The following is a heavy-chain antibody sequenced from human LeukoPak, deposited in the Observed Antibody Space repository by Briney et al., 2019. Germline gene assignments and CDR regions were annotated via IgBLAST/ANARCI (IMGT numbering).Heavy chain of an antibody. V-gene: IGHV4-39*01. J-gene: IGHJ2*01. Sequence: TSETLSLTCTVSGGSISSSGYYWGWIRQPPGKGLEWIANVYSDGRNYYNPSLQSRVTISMDTSKNQFSLRLSSVTAADATVYYCASSNFDTSGSKRFFDLWGRGTLVTVSS. CDR1: GGSISSSGYY. CDR2: VYSDGRN. D-gene: IGHD3-22*01. CDR3: ASSNFDTSGSKRFFDL.